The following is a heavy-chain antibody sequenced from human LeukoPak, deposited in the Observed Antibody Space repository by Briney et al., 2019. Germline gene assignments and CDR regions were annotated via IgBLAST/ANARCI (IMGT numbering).Heavy chain of an antibody. J-gene: IGHJ4*02. CDR2: IYHSGST. Sequence: SETLSLTCTVSGGSISSSSYYWGWIRQPPGKGLEWIGSIYHSGSTYYNPSLKSRVTISVDTSKNQFSLKLSSVTAADTAVYYCASPVGATTGFDYWGQGTLVTVSS. D-gene: IGHD1-26*01. CDR3: ASPVGATTGFDY. V-gene: IGHV4-39*07. CDR1: GGSISSSSYY.